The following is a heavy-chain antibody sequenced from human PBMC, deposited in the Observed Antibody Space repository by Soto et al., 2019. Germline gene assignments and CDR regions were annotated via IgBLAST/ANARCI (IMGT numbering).Heavy chain of an antibody. CDR1: GFPFSSYA. CDR2: IRGSGDRT. V-gene: IGHV3-23*01. D-gene: IGHD6-6*01. J-gene: IGHJ5*02. CDR3: ARDALAYSSSLVPAGRVWFDP. Sequence: GGSLSLSCAASGFPFSSYAMSWVRQAPGKGLEWVSVIRGSGDRTYYADSVKGRFTISRDNSKNTLYMQMNTLRAEDTAVYYCARDALAYSSSLVPAGRVWFDPWGQGTLVTVSS.